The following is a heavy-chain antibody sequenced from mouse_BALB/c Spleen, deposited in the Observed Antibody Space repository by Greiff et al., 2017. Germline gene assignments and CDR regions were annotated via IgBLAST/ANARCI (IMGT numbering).Heavy chain of an antibody. Sequence: DVMLVESGGDLVKPGGSLKLSCAASGFTFSSYGMSWVRQTPDKRLEWVATISSGGSYTYYPDSVKGRFTISRDNAKNTLYLQMSSLKSEDTAMYYCARHNRGNYFDYWGQGTTLTVSS. CDR2: ISSGGSYT. J-gene: IGHJ2*01. CDR3: ARHNRGNYFDY. D-gene: IGHD3-1*01. CDR1: GFTFSSYG. V-gene: IGHV5-6*02.